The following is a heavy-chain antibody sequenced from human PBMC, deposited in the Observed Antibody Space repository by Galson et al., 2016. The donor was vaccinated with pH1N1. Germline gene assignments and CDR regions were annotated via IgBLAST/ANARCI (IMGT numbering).Heavy chain of an antibody. J-gene: IGHJ4*02. D-gene: IGHD3-9*01. CDR1: GFSFSRSA. V-gene: IGHV3-33*05. CDR3: ARDRRYLDWTSPRFDN. Sequence: SLRLSCATSGFSFSRSAMNWVRQAPGKGLEWVALISYDGSKAYYADAVKGRFIISRDNSQKTVFLQMNSLSAEDTALYYCARDRRYLDWTSPRFDNWGQGTQVSVP. CDR2: ISYDGSKA.